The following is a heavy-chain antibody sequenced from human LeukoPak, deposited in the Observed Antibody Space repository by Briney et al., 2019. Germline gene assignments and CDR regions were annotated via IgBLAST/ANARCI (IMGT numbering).Heavy chain of an antibody. CDR3: GTLLSNGPFDY. CDR2: IYPNSGAT. Sequence: ASVKVSCKDSGYTFTGYYMHWVRQAPGQGFEWMGYIYPNSGATKYAQKFQGRVTMTRDTSISTAYMELSRLRSDDTAVYYCGTLLSNGPFDYWGQGSLVTVSS. V-gene: IGHV1-2*02. CDR1: GYTFTGYY. J-gene: IGHJ4*02.